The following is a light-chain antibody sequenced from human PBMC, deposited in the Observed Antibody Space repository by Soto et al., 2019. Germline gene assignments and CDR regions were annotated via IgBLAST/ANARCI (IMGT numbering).Light chain of an antibody. CDR1: QSISNN. V-gene: IGKV3-15*01. CDR2: GAS. Sequence: EIVMTQSPATLSVSPGERATLSCRAGQSISNNLAWYQQKPGQAPRLLIYGASTRATGIPARFTGSGSGTEFTLTISSLQSEDFATYYCQQYNTYPLTFGGGTTVDTK. CDR3: QQYNTYPLT. J-gene: IGKJ4*01.